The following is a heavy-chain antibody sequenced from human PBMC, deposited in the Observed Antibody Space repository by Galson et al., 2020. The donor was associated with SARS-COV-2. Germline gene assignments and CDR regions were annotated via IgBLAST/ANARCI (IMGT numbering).Heavy chain of an antibody. J-gene: IGHJ3*02. CDR1: GTSLTVSGVH. Sequence: KMSGPTLVKPTQTLTLTCSFSGTSLTVSGVHVSWFRQPPGKALEWLALIYWGDDKHYNPSLQSRVTVTKDTSGNRVVLTMTNMDVMDTGTYFCAHRRGGWGSDGGHDAFDICGPGTLVTVSS. V-gene: IGHV2-5*02. CDR3: AHRRGGWGSDGGHDAFDI. D-gene: IGHD3-16*01. CDR2: IYWGDDK.